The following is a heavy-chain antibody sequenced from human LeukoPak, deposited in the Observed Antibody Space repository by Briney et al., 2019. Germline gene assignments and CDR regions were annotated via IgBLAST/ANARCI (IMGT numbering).Heavy chain of an antibody. CDR3: TRDPRHFDS. CDR2: ISGSGHDI. CDR1: GFTFSDSY. V-gene: IGHV3-11*04. Sequence: GGSLRLSCAASGFTFSDSYMTWVRQAPGKGVEWVAYISGSGHDINYSDSVKGRFTISRDNAKHSLYLQMSSLRVEDTAVYYCTRDPRHFDSCGQGTLVTVSS. J-gene: IGHJ5*01. D-gene: IGHD6-6*01.